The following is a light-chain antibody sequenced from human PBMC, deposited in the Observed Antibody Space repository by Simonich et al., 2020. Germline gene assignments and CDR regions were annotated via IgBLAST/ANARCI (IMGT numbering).Light chain of an antibody. J-gene: IGKJ2*01. CDR3: QQYYSTPYT. CDR1: QSVLYSSNNKNY. Sequence: DIVMTQSPDSLAVSLGERATINCKSSQSVLYSSNNKNYLVWYQQKPGQPPKLLIYGESTRESGVPDRFSGSGSGTDFTLTISSLQAEDVAVYYCQQYYSTPYTFGQGTKLEIK. CDR2: GES. V-gene: IGKV4-1*01.